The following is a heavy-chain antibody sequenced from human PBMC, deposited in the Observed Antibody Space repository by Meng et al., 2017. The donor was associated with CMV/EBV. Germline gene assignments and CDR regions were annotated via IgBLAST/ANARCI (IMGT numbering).Heavy chain of an antibody. Sequence: GGSLRLSCSASGFSFGSCAMYWVRQAPGKGLEWVSFIFTDENNIHYSDSVRGRFDISRDNSKNMLYLQMNSLRVEDTAIYYCAKDGGFFNLYDWGQGTLVTVSS. CDR3: AKDGGFFNLYD. J-gene: IGHJ4*02. CDR1: GFSFGSCA. V-gene: IGHV3-30*02. D-gene: IGHD5/OR15-5a*01. CDR2: IFTDENNI.